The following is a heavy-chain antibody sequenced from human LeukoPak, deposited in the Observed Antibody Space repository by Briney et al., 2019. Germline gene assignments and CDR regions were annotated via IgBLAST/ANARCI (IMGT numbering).Heavy chain of an antibody. CDR2: FYYTGST. V-gene: IGHV4-39*01. CDR1: GGSISSNGYY. Sequence: PSETLSLTCTISGGSISSNGYYWGWIRQPPGKGLEWIGSFYYTGSTFYSPSLKSRVTISVDTSKNQFSLKLSSVTAADTAVYYCARRSGTYHAFDIWGQGTMVTVSS. D-gene: IGHD1-26*01. CDR3: ARRSGTYHAFDI. J-gene: IGHJ3*02.